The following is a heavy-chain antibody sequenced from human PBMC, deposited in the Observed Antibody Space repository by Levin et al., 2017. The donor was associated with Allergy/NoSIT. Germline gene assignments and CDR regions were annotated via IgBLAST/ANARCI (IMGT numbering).Heavy chain of an antibody. CDR2: INPNSGGT. D-gene: IGHD4-17*01. CDR3: ARPTTVRAFDS. V-gene: IGHV1-2*06. Sequence: GESLKISCKASGYTFTGYYMHWVRQAPGQGLEWMGRINPNSGGTNYAQKFQGRVTMTRDTSISTAYMELSRLRSDDTAVYYCARPTTVRAFDSWGQGTMVTVSS. CDR1: GYTFTGYY. J-gene: IGHJ3*02.